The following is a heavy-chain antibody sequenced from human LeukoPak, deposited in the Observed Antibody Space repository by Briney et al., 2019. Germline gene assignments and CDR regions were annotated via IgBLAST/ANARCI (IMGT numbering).Heavy chain of an antibody. V-gene: IGHV3-48*03. D-gene: IGHD2-2*01. CDR2: ISSSGSTI. J-gene: IGHJ4*02. CDR1: GFTFSSYE. CDR3: ARGETSWTLPNDY. Sequence: GGSLRLSCAASGFTFSSYEMNWVRQAPGKGLEWVSYISSSGSTIYYADSVKGRFTISRDNAKNSLYLQMNSLRAEDTAVYYCARGETSWTLPNDYWGQGTLVTVS.